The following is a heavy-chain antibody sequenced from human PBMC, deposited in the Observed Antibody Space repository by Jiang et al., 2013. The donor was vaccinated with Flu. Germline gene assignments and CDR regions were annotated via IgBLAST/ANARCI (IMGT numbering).Heavy chain of an antibody. V-gene: IGHV3-33*01. J-gene: IGHJ3*02. Sequence: VQLLESGGGVVQPGTSLRLSCAVSGFTFRSCGLHWVRQTPGKGLEWVAVLWYDGYTEYYADSVKGRFTISRDNSENTLYLQMNSLRAEDTAVYYCARDVGDPRSPRNDAFNMWGQGTMVTVSS. CDR2: LWYDGYTE. CDR1: GFTFRSCG. D-gene: IGHD3-16*01. CDR3: ARDVGDPRSPRNDAFNM.